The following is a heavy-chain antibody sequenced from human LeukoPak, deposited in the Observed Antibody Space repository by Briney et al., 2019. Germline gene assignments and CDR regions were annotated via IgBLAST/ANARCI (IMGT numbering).Heavy chain of an antibody. CDR1: GFTFSNYA. V-gene: IGHV3-23*01. Sequence: GGSLRLSCAASGFTFSNYAMSWVRHTPGKGLEWVSIIRGSDGSTYYADSVKGRFTTSRDNPKNTLYLEMNNLRAEDTALYYCAKARYTPAWYTFDYCGQGTQVTVSS. J-gene: IGHJ4*02. CDR2: IRGSDGST. D-gene: IGHD6-19*01. CDR3: AKARYTPAWYTFDY.